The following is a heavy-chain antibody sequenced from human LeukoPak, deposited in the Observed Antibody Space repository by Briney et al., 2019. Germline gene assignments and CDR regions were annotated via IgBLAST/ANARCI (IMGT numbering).Heavy chain of an antibody. Sequence: GRSLTLSCAASEFTFTTYGMHWVRQAPGKGLEWVAFIYYDGSNIYYADYVKGRFTISRDNSKNTLYLQMNSLRAEDTAVYYCAGTMIVVEAFDYWGQGSLVTVSS. CDR3: AGTMIVVEAFDY. V-gene: IGHV3-30*02. J-gene: IGHJ4*02. D-gene: IGHD3-22*01. CDR1: EFTFTTYG. CDR2: IYYDGSNI.